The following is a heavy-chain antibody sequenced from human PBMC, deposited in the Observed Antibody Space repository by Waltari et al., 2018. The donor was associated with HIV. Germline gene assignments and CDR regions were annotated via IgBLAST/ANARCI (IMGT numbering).Heavy chain of an antibody. CDR3: ASAFSIVGAPSY. CDR1: GFTLRHYG. D-gene: IGHD1-26*01. Sequence: QLQLVESGGGGVQTGRSLQLSCGAYGFTLRHYGRHGLCQAPAKGLEWVAVISYDGSNKYYADSVKGRFTSSRDNSKNTLYLQMNSLRAEDTAVYYCASAFSIVGAPSYWGQGTLVTVSS. V-gene: IGHV3-30*03. J-gene: IGHJ4*02. CDR2: ISYDGSNK.